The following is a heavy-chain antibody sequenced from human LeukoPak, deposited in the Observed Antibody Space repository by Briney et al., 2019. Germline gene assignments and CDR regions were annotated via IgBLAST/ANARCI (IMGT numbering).Heavy chain of an antibody. V-gene: IGHV4-59*01. CDR2: IYYSGST. CDR1: GGSISSYY. J-gene: IGHJ5*02. Sequence: SETLSLTCTVSGGSISSYYWGWIRQPPVKGLEWIGYIYYSGSTNYNPSLKSRVTISVDTSKNQFPLKLSSVTAADTAVYYCARASDYDFWSGGDWFDPWGQGTLVTVSS. CDR3: ARASDYDFWSGGDWFDP. D-gene: IGHD3-3*01.